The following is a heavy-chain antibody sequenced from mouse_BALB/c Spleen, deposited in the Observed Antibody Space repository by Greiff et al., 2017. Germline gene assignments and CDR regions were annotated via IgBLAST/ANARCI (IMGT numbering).Heavy chain of an antibody. CDR1: GYTFTDYW. CDR2: IDTSDSYT. J-gene: IGHJ2*01. V-gene: IGHV1-69*01. Sequence: QVQLQQPGAELVMPGASVKMSCKASGYTFTDYWMHWVKQRPGQGLEWIGAIDTSDSYTSYNQKFKGKATLTVDESSSTAYMQLSSLTSEDSAVYYCARWRGGYWGQGTTLTVSS. CDR3: ARWRGGY.